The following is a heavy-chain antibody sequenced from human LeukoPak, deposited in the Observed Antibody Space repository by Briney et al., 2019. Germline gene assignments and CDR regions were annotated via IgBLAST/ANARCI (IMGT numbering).Heavy chain of an antibody. CDR2: IWYDGSNK. CDR1: RFTLISYG. D-gene: IGHD3-22*01. CDR3: ARPYYDSSGYYYWGNAFDI. Sequence: GGSLRLSCAASRFTLISYGMHWVRQAPGKGVEWVAVIWYDGSNKYYADSVKGRFTISRDNSKNTMYLQMNSLRAEDTAVYYCARPYYDSSGYYYWGNAFDIWGQGTMVTVSS. J-gene: IGHJ3*02. V-gene: IGHV3-33*01.